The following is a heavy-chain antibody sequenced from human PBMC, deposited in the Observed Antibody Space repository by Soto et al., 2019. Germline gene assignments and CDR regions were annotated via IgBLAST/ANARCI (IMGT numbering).Heavy chain of an antibody. V-gene: IGHV3-21*01. D-gene: IGHD4-17*01. Sequence: EVQLVESGGGLVKPGGSLRLSCAASGFTFSSYSMNWVRQAPGKGLEWVSSISSSSSYIYYADSVKGRFTISRDNVKNSLYLQMNSLRAEDTAVYYCARDDYGDYTMAYWGQGTLVTVSS. J-gene: IGHJ4*02. CDR2: ISSSSSYI. CDR3: ARDDYGDYTMAY. CDR1: GFTFSSYS.